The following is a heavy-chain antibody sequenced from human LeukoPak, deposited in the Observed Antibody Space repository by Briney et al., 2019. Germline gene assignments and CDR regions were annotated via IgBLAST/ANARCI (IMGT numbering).Heavy chain of an antibody. CDR3: ARLDYVDAFDI. Sequence: GGSLRLSCAASGFTFSSYTMNWVRQAPGKGLEWVSSISSSSTYIYYADSLKGRFTISRDNAKNSLYLQMNSLRAEDTAVYCCARLDYVDAFDIWGQGTMVTVSS. CDR2: ISSSSTYI. V-gene: IGHV3-21*01. D-gene: IGHD4-17*01. J-gene: IGHJ3*02. CDR1: GFTFSSYT.